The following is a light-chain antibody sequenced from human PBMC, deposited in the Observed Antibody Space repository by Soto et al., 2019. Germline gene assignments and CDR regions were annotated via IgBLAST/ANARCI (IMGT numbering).Light chain of an antibody. CDR3: QQYEGAPMT. V-gene: IGKV3-20*01. J-gene: IGKJ1*01. CDR1: QTISSSY. CDR2: GAS. Sequence: DIVLTQSPGTLSLSPGERATLSCRASQTISSSYLAWYQHKPGQAPRLLIYGASSRATGIPDRFSGSGSGTDFTLTISKLEPEDFAVYCCQQYEGAPMTFGQVTKVEMK.